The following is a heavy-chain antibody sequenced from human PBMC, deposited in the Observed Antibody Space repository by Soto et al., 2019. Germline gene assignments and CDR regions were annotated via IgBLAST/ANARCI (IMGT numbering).Heavy chain of an antibody. J-gene: IGHJ3*02. CDR3: ARAGDIDAFDI. Sequence: GASVKVSCKASGYTFTSYAMHWVRQAPGQRLEWMGWINPNSGGTNYAQKFQGWVTMTRDTSISTAYMELSRLRSDDTAVYYCARAGDIDAFDIWGQGTMVTVSS. V-gene: IGHV1-2*04. CDR1: GYTFTSYA. CDR2: INPNSGGT. D-gene: IGHD3-10*01.